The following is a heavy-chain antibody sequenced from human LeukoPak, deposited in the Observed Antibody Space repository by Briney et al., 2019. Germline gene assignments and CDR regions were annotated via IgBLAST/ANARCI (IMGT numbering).Heavy chain of an antibody. CDR1: GYPFTSYG. J-gene: IGHJ6*02. CDR2: ISAQNGNT. V-gene: IGHV1-18*01. D-gene: IGHD5-18*01. CDR3: ARVRGGYSYGYYYYYGMDV. Sequence: ASVKVSCKASGYPFTSYGISWVRQAPGQGLEWMGWISAQNGNTNYAQKLQGRVTMTTDTSTSTAYMALRSLRSDDTAVYYCARVRGGYSYGYYYYYGMDVWGQGTTVTVSS.